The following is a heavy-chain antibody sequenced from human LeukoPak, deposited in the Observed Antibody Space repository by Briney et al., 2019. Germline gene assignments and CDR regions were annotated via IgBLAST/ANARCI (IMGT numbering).Heavy chain of an antibody. J-gene: IGHJ4*02. D-gene: IGHD1-26*01. CDR2: ISAKNGNT. Sequence: ASVKVSCKASGYTFTTYGITWVRQAPGQGLEWMGWISAKNGNTNYAQKFQGRVTMTTGTSTSTAYMELRGLRSDDAAVYYCAKLGVSGYFDYWGQGSLVTVSS. CDR1: GYTFTTYG. V-gene: IGHV1-18*04. CDR3: AKLGVSGYFDY.